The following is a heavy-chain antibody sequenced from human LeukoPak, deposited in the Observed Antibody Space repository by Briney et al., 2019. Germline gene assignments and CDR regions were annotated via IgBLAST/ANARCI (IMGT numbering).Heavy chain of an antibody. V-gene: IGHV1-8*01. CDR3: AREGYYYYMDV. CDR1: GYGFTIYD. J-gene: IGHJ6*03. CDR2: MNPNSGNT. Sequence: ASVKLSFNGSGYGFTIYDINWVRQGTGQGLGYMGWMNPNSGNTGYAQKFQGRVTMTRNTSISTAYMELSSLRSEDTAVYYCAREGYYYYMDVWGKGTTVTVSS.